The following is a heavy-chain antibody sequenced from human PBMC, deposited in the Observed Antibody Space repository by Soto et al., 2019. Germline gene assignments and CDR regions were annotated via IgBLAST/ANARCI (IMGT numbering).Heavy chain of an antibody. Sequence: GGSLRLSCAASGFTFSSCWMHWVRQAPGKGLVWVSRINSDGSSTSYADSVKGRFTISRDNAKNTLYLQMNSLRAEDTAVYYCARGLITIFGVVIADPLDYYFDYWGQGTLVTVSS. V-gene: IGHV3-74*01. CDR2: INSDGSST. J-gene: IGHJ4*02. D-gene: IGHD3-3*01. CDR1: GFTFSSCW. CDR3: ARGLITIFGVVIADPLDYYFDY.